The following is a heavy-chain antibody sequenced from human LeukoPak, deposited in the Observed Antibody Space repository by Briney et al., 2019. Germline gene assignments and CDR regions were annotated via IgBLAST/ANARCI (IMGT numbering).Heavy chain of an antibody. Sequence: ASVKVSCKASGYTFTSYGISWVRQAPGQGLEWMGWISAYNGNTNYAQKLQGRVTMTTDTSTSTAYMELRSLRSDDTAVYYCASHLPSPEQWLARSYWYFDLWGRGTLVTVSS. CDR3: ASHLPSPEQWLARSYWYFDL. CDR1: GYTFTSYG. J-gene: IGHJ2*01. CDR2: ISAYNGNT. V-gene: IGHV1-18*01. D-gene: IGHD6-19*01.